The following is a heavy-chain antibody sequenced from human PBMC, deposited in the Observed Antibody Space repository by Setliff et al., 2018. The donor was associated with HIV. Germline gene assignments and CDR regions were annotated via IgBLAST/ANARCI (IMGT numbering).Heavy chain of an antibody. CDR3: AREGLLGI. CDR2: ISGNNGNR. CDR1: GYTFSSYG. V-gene: IGHV1-18*01. J-gene: IGHJ3*02. D-gene: IGHD3-16*01. Sequence: ASVKVSCKASGYTFSSYGFSWVRQAPGQGLEWMGWISGNNGNRNYAQRLQGRVTMTTDTSTSTAYMELRSLRSDDTAVYYCAREGLLGIWGQGTMVTVPS.